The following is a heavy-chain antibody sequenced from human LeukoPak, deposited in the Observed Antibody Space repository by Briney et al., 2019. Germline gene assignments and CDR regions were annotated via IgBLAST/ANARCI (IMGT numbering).Heavy chain of an antibody. J-gene: IGHJ5*02. Sequence: SGPMLVNPTPALTLTCTFSGLSRSTSGVGVGWIRQPPGKALEWLALIYWDDDKDYIPSLKSRLTITKHTSKNHVVLTMTNMHTVDTATYYCAHRTRPRASGGYYVWFDPWGQGTLVTVSS. D-gene: IGHD3-10*01. CDR2: IYWDDDK. CDR3: AHRTRPRASGGYYVWFDP. CDR1: GLSRSTSGVG. V-gene: IGHV2-5*02.